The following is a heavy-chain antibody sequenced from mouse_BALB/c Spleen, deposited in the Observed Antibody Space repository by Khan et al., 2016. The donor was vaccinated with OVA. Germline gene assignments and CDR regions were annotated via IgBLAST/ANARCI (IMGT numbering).Heavy chain of an antibody. J-gene: IGHJ4*01. V-gene: IGHV1S41*01. CDR3: ARSNYYGSGLYAMHY. CDR2: IAPGSGST. Sequence: DLVMPGAAVTLSCKASGYTFTSYRINWIKQRPGQGLEWIGRIAPGSGSTSSNDLFKGKATLTVDASSSTAYIQLSSLSSEDSAVYFCARSNYYGSGLYAMHYWGQGTSVTVSS. CDR1: GYTFTSYR. D-gene: IGHD1-1*01.